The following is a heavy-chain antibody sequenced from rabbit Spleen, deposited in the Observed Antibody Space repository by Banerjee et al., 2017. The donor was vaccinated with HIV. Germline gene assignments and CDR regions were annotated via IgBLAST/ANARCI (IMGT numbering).Heavy chain of an antibody. V-gene: IGHV1S40*01. D-gene: IGHD1-1*01. CDR3: VRDQAHMLDL. CDR1: GFSFNSGSD. J-gene: IGHJ4*01. Sequence: QSLEESGGGLVKPGASLTLTCKASGFSFNSGSDMCWVRQAPGKGLEWIGYIDPVFGSTFYASWVNGRFTISSHNAQNTVDLQLNSLTAADTATYFCVRDQAHMLDLWGPGTLVTVS. CDR2: IDPVFGST.